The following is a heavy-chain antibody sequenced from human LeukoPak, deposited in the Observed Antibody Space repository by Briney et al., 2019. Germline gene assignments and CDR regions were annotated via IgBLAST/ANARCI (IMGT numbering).Heavy chain of an antibody. CDR3: ASLGHNSWYAFDS. Sequence: GGSLRLSCAASGFTVSSNYMSWVRQAPGKGLVWVSRINSDGSSTSYADSVKGRFTISRDNAKNTLYLQMDSLRAEDTAVYYCASLGHNSWYAFDSWGRGTLVTVSS. J-gene: IGHJ4*02. D-gene: IGHD6-13*01. V-gene: IGHV3-74*01. CDR2: INSDGSST. CDR1: GFTVSSNY.